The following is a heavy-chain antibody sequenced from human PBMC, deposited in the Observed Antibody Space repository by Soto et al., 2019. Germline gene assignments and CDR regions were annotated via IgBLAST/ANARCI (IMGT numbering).Heavy chain of an antibody. J-gene: IGHJ4*02. CDR3: AKDYGDYPFDY. CDR2: ISYDGSNK. D-gene: IGHD4-17*01. Sequence: QPGGSLRLSCAASGFTFSSYGMHWVRQAPGKGLEWVAVISYDGSNKYYADSVKGRFAISRDNSKNTLYLQMNSLRAEDTAVYYCAKDYGDYPFDYWGQGTLVTVSS. V-gene: IGHV3-30*18. CDR1: GFTFSSYG.